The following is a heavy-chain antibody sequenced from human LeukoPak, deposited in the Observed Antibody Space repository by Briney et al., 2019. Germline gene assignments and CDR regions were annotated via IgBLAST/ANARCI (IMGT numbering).Heavy chain of an antibody. CDR1: GYTFTSYY. J-gene: IGHJ4*02. CDR2: INPSGGST. V-gene: IGHV1-46*01. D-gene: IGHD3-10*01. CDR3: ATFQLGGSPNFDY. Sequence: GASVKVSCKASGYTFTSYYMHWVRQAPGQGLEWMGIINPSGGSTSYAQKFQGRVTMTEDTSTDTAYMELSSLRSEDTAVYYCATFQLGGSPNFDYWGQGTLVTVSS.